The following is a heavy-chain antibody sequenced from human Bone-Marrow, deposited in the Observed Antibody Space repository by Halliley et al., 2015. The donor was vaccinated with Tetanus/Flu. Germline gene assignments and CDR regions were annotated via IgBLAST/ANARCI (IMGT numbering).Heavy chain of an antibody. V-gene: IGHV3-74*03. CDR1: GFSLDYYR. Sequence: SLRLSCYASGFSLDYYRMHWVRQAPGKGLSWVALIGTDESNPTYADSVKGRFTISRDNAKNTVFLHMTRLATEDTAIYYCSRDPVPLHGHFFFDLWGQGALVTLSS. J-gene: IGHJ4*02. CDR3: SRDPVPLHGHFFFDL. CDR2: IGTDESNP.